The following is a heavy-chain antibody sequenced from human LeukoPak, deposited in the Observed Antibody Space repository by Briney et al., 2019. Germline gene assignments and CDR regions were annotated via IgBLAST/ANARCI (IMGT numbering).Heavy chain of an antibody. CDR1: GFTFDDYA. CDR3: AKEGRYGNSFDY. V-gene: IGHV3-9*03. Sequence: GRSLRLSCGASGFTFDDYAMHWVRQAPGKGLEWVSGIRWNGSIIGYADSVKGRFTISRDNAKNSLYLQMNSLRAEDMALYYCAKEGRYGNSFDYWGQGTLVTVSS. J-gene: IGHJ4*02. CDR2: IRWNGSII. D-gene: IGHD4-23*01.